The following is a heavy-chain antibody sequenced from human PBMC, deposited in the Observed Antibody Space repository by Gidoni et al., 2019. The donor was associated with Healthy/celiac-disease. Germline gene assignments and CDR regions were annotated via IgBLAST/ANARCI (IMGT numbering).Heavy chain of an antibody. V-gene: IGHV1-69*06. Sequence: QVQLVQSGAELKKPGSSVKVYCKDSGGTFSSYAISWVRQSPGQGLEWMGGIIPIFCTANYAQKFQGRVTITADKSTSTAYMELSSLRSEDTAVYYCARADSDGYFDYWGQGTLVTVSS. CDR1: GGTFSSYA. D-gene: IGHD3-22*01. CDR3: ARADSDGYFDY. J-gene: IGHJ4*02. CDR2: IIPIFCTA.